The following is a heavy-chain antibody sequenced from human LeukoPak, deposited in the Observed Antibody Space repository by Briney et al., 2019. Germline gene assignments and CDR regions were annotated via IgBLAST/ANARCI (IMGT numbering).Heavy chain of an antibody. Sequence: GGSLRLSCAASGLTFTTYWMTWVRQAPGRGLEWVANIKEDGSAKYYVDSVKGRFTISRDNAKNSLYLQMNSLRAEDTAVYYCASEEGAQSYWGQGTLVTVSS. CDR2: IKEDGSAK. J-gene: IGHJ4*02. V-gene: IGHV3-7*01. CDR1: GLTFTTYW. CDR3: ASEEGAQSY. D-gene: IGHD1-26*01.